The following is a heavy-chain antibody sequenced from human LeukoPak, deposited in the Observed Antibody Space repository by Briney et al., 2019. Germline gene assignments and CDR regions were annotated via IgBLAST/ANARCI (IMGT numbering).Heavy chain of an antibody. CDR1: GGSFSGYY. CDR2: INHSGSS. Sequence: SETLSLTWAGYGGSFSGYYWSWLRQPPGKGLEWIVKINHSGSSNYNPSLKSRVTISVDTSKNQFSLKLSSVTAADTAVYYCARGDNEGYCSGGNCYSRPDYWGQGTLVTVSS. J-gene: IGHJ4*02. D-gene: IGHD2-15*01. CDR3: ARGDNEGYCSGGNCYSRPDY. V-gene: IGHV4-34*01.